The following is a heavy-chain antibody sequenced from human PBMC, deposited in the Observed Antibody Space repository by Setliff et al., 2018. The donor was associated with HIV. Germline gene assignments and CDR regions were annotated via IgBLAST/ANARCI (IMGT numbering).Heavy chain of an antibody. CDR1: GFTFSNFG. V-gene: IGHV3-30*02. Sequence: SLRLSCAASGFTFSNFGMHWVRQAPGKGLEWVAFIRFDGSNEYYADSVKGRFTISRDNAKNSLYLQMNSLRAEDTAVYYCAREDSSGYSFNVWGQGTMVTVSS. D-gene: IGHD3-22*01. CDR3: AREDSSGYSFNV. J-gene: IGHJ3*01. CDR2: IRFDGSNE.